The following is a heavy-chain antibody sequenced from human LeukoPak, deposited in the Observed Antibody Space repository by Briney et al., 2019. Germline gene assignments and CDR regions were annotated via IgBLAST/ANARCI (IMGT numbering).Heavy chain of an antibody. J-gene: IGHJ5*02. CDR1: GFTFSDYW. CDR3: ARKLSTALSGHNWIDP. CDR2: INQDGNDK. Sequence: GGSLRLSCAASGFTFSDYWVGWVRQAPGKGLEWVANINQDGNDKYYVDSVKGRFTISRDNAKNSLYLQMESLRAEDTAVYYCARKLSTALSGHNWIDPWGQGTLVTVSS. V-gene: IGHV3-7*01. D-gene: IGHD3-16*02.